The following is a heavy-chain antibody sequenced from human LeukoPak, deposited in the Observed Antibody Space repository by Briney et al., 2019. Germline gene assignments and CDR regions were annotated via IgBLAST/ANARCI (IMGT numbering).Heavy chain of an antibody. J-gene: IGHJ4*02. Sequence: PSETLSLTCTVSGGSISSYYWSWIRQPPGKGLEWIGYIYSSGSTNYNPSLKSRITISVDTSKNQFSLKLSSVTAADTAVYYCARFAYWGGPGWYYFASWGQGSLVTVSS. CDR3: ARFAYWGGPGWYYFAS. CDR2: IYSSGST. CDR1: GGSISSYY. D-gene: IGHD2-21*01. V-gene: IGHV4-59*01.